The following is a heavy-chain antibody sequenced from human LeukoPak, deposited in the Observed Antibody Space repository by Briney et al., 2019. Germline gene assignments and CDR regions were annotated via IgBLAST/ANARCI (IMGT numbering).Heavy chain of an antibody. D-gene: IGHD1-26*01. CDR3: ARVVGRSALYYYGMDV. V-gene: IGHV3-30*03. J-gene: IGHJ6*02. CDR1: GFTFSSYG. Sequence: GGSLRLSCAASGFTFSSYGMHWVRQAPGKGLEWVAVISYDGSNKYYADSVKGRFTISRDNSKNTLYLQMNSLRAEDTAVYYCARVVGRSALYYYGMDVWGQGTTVTVSS. CDR2: ISYDGSNK.